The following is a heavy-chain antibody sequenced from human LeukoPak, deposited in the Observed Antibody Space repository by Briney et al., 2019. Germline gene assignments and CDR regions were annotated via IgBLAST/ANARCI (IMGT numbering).Heavy chain of an antibody. Sequence: PSETLSLTCTVSGGSISSGDYYWSWIRQPPGKGLEWIGYIYYSGSTYYNPSLKSRVTISVDTSKNQFSLKLSSVTAADTAVYYCASAYYYDSSGYYYSINWFDPWGQGTLVTVSS. CDR1: GGSISSGDYY. D-gene: IGHD3-22*01. CDR2: IYYSGST. V-gene: IGHV4-30-4*01. CDR3: ASAYYYDSSGYYYSINWFDP. J-gene: IGHJ5*02.